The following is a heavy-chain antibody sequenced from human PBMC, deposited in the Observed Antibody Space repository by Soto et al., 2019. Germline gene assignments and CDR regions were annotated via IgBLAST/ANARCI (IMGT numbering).Heavy chain of an antibody. J-gene: IGHJ6*02. V-gene: IGHV1-2*04. CDR1: GYTFTCYY. D-gene: IGHD3-22*01. CDR2: INPNSGGT. Sequence: XSVKVSCKASGYTFTCYYMHWVRQAPGQGLEWMGWINPNSGGTNYAQKFQGWVTMTRDTSISTAYMELSRLRSDDTAVYYCARELKENYYYDSSGYSHYYGMDVWGQGSTVTVSS. CDR3: ARELKENYYYDSSGYSHYYGMDV.